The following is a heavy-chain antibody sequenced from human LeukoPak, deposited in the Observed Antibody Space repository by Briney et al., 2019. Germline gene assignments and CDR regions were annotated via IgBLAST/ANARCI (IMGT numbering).Heavy chain of an antibody. V-gene: IGHV3-7*03. Sequence: PGGSLRLSCAASGFTFSSYWMSWVRQAPGKGLEWGANIKQDGSEKYYVDSVMGRFTISRDNAKNSLYLQMNSLRADDTAVYYCGREDIVVVPAAMDVWGKGTTVTVSS. CDR3: GREDIVVVPAAMDV. CDR1: GFTFSSYW. J-gene: IGHJ6*04. CDR2: IKQDGSEK. D-gene: IGHD2-2*01.